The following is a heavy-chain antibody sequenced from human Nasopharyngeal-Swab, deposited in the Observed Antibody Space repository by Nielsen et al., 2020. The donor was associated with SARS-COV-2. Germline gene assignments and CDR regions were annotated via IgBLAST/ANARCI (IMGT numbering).Heavy chain of an antibody. CDR2: IYHSGST. D-gene: IGHD6-19*01. CDR1: GGSITSSNW. J-gene: IGHJ4*02. Sequence: SETLSLTCAVSGGSITSSNWWSWVRQPPGKGLEWIGEIYHSGSTNYNPSLKSRVTISVDKSKNQFSLKLSSVTAADTAMYYCARARPGSSGDLHYWGQGTLVTVSS. V-gene: IGHV4-4*02. CDR3: ARARPGSSGDLHY.